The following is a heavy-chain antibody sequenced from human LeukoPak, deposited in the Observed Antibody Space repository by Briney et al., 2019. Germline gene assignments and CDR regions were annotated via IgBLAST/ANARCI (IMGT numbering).Heavy chain of an antibody. D-gene: IGHD1-26*01. V-gene: IGHV1-46*01. Sequence: ASVKVSCKASGYTFTDYSMHWVRQAPGQGLELMAIINPSGGLTSYAQKFQGRVTMTRDTSTSTVYMELSSLRSEDTAVYYCARDRSLGSFYKWFDPWGQGTLVTVSS. CDR3: ARDRSLGSFYKWFDP. J-gene: IGHJ5*02. CDR1: GYTFTDYS. CDR2: INPSGGLT.